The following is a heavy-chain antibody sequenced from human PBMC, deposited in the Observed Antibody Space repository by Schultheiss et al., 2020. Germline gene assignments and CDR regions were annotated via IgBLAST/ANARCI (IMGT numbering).Heavy chain of an antibody. D-gene: IGHD6-6*01. V-gene: IGHV4-59*08. CDR3: ARGSSSSYLDYFDY. CDR2: IYYSGST. Sequence: GSLRLSCTVSGGSISSYYWSWIRQPPGKGLEWIGYIYYSGSTNYNPSLKSRVTISVDTSKNQFSLKLSSVTAADTAVYYCARGSSSSYLDYFDYWGQGTLVTVSS. CDR1: GGSISSYY. J-gene: IGHJ4*02.